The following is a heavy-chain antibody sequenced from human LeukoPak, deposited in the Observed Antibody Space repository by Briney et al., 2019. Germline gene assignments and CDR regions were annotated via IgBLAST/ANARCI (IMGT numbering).Heavy chain of an antibody. CDR1: GFTFSSYG. CDR3: ARGYSSGWYPTETGEPNYFDY. Sequence: GRSLRLSCAASGFTFSSYGMHWVRQAPGKGLEWVAVIWYDGSNKYYADSVKGRFTISRDNSKNTLYLQMNSLRAEDTAVYYCARGYSSGWYPTETGEPNYFDYWGQGTLVTVSS. J-gene: IGHJ4*02. V-gene: IGHV3-33*01. D-gene: IGHD6-19*01. CDR2: IWYDGSNK.